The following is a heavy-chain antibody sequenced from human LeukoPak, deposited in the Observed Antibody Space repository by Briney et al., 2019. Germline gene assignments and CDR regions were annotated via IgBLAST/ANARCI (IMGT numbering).Heavy chain of an antibody. D-gene: IGHD6-13*01. CDR2: ISYDGSNK. CDR3: AREDSPGIAESYYFDY. V-gene: IGHV3-30*04. Sequence: GGSLRLSCAASGFTFSSYAMHWVRQAPGKGLEWVAVISYDGSNKYYADSVKGQFTISRDNSKNTLYLQMNSLRAEDTAVYYCAREDSPGIAESYYFDYWGQGTLVTVSS. CDR1: GFTFSSYA. J-gene: IGHJ4*02.